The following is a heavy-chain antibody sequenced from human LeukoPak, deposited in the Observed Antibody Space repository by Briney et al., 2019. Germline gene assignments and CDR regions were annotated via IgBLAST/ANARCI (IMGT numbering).Heavy chain of an antibody. CDR1: GYTLTELS. CDR2: INPNSGGT. CDR3: ARVHRRARYGDYGY. D-gene: IGHD4-17*01. J-gene: IGHJ4*02. V-gene: IGHV1-2*06. Sequence: ASVKVSCKVSGYTLTELSMHWVRQAPGQGLEWMGRINPNSGGTNYAQKFQGRVTMTRDTSISTAYMELSRLRSDDTAVYYCARVHRRARYGDYGYWGQGTLVTVSS.